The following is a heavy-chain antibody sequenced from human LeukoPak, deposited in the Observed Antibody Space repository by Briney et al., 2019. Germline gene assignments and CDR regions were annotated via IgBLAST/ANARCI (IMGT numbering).Heavy chain of an antibody. CDR1: GFTFSSYG. CDR3: AKDWGEYFDYVWGSFTSFDS. J-gene: IGHJ4*02. D-gene: IGHD3-16*01. V-gene: IGHV3-30*02. Sequence: GGSLRLSCAASGFTFSSYGMHWVRQAPGKGLEWVAFIRYDRRNQYYADSVKGRFTISRDNPKNTLYLQMNSLRAEDTAVYYCAKDWGEYFDYVWGSFTSFDSWGQGTLVTVSS. CDR2: IRYDRRNQ.